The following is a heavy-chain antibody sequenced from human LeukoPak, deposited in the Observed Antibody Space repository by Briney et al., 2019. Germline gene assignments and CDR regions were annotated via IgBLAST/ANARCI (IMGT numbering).Heavy chain of an antibody. CDR1: GYDFTSVG. Sequence: ASVKVSCKASGYDFTSVGITWVRQAPGQGLEWMGWISPYNGNTRYVQRLQGRVTMTTDTSTSTAYMELRSLRFDDTAVYYCARAGSGSGWYFDYWGQGTLVTVSA. CDR3: ARAGSGSGWYFDY. J-gene: IGHJ4*02. CDR2: ISPYNGNT. V-gene: IGHV1-18*01. D-gene: IGHD6-19*01.